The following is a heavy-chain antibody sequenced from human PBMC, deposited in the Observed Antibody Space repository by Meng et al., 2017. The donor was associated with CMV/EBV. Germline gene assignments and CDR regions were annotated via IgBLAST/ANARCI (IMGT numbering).Heavy chain of an antibody. CDR2: ICDTGTT. CDR3: VRHIIVVPGRGYGVDV. D-gene: IGHD2-15*01. CDR1: GYSISTDYF. Sequence: GSLRLSCTVSGYSISTDYFWGWIRQSPGKGLEWIGICDTGTTFYNPSLKSRVAISVNTSERQFSLKLSAVTAADTATYYCVRHIIVVPGRGYGVDVWGQGTTVTVSS. V-gene: IGHV4-38-2*02. J-gene: IGHJ6*02.